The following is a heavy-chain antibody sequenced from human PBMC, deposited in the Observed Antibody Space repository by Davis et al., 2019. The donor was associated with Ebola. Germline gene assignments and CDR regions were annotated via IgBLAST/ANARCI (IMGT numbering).Heavy chain of an antibody. CDR2: INPNSGGT. D-gene: IGHD6-13*01. J-gene: IGHJ6*02. V-gene: IGHV1-2*02. Sequence: ASVKVSCKASGYTFTGYYMHWVRQAPGQGLEWMGWINPNSGGTNYAQKLQGRVTMTTDTSTSTAYMELRSLRSDDTAVYYCARQLATRDRGYYYYGMDVWGQGTTVTVSS. CDR3: ARQLATRDRGYYYYGMDV. CDR1: GYTFTGYY.